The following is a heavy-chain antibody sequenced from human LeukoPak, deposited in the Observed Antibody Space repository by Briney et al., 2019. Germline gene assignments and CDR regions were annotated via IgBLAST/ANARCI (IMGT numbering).Heavy chain of an antibody. J-gene: IGHJ6*03. V-gene: IGHV3-21*01. CDR2: ISSSLSYI. Sequence: GGSLRLSCAASGSTFSSYNMNWVRQAPGKGLEWVSSISSSLSYIYYADSVKGRFTISRDNAKNSLYLQMNSLRAEETAVYYCARDLGPYYYYMDVWGKGTTVTVSS. CDR3: ARDLGPYYYYMDV. CDR1: GSTFSSYN.